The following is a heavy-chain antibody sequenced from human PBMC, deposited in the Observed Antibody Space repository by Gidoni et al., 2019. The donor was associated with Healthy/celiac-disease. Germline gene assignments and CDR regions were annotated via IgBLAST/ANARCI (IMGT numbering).Heavy chain of an antibody. J-gene: IGHJ6*02. CDR2: MNPNSGNT. D-gene: IGHD3-3*01. CDR3: ARGRYDFWSGPVDYYYGMDV. Sequence: QVQLVQSGAEVEKPGASVKVSCKASGYTFNSNEINWVRQATGQGLEWMGWMNPNSGNTGYAQKFQGRVTMTRNTSISTAYMELSSLRSEDTAVYYCARGRYDFWSGPVDYYYGMDVWGQGTTVTVSS. V-gene: IGHV1-8*01. CDR1: GYTFNSNE.